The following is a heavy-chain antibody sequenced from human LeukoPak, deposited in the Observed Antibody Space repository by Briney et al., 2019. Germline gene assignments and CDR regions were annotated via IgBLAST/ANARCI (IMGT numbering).Heavy chain of an antibody. CDR1: GLSISNDW. V-gene: IGHV3-15*01. D-gene: IGHD3-10*01. CDR2: VKSKSAGETT. Sequence: GSLRLSCAASGLSISNDWMSWVRQAPGKGLEWVARVKSKSAGETTDYAAPVKGRFTISRDDSKNTLYLQMNSLKTEDTAVYYCTLIQGWGSGSYYRDFWGQGTLVTVSS. CDR3: TLIQGWGSGSYYRDF. J-gene: IGHJ4*02.